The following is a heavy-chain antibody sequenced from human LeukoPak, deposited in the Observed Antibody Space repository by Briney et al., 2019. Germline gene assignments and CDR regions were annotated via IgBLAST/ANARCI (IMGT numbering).Heavy chain of an antibody. J-gene: IGHJ4*02. D-gene: IGHD6-13*01. V-gene: IGHV1-2*04. Sequence: ASVKVSCKASGYSFTGYYMHWVRQAPGQGLDWVGWINPNSGGTNYAQKFQGWVTMTRDTSSSTAYMELSRLRSDDTAVYYCAREVAAAGTEYYFDYWGQGTLVTVSS. CDR2: INPNSGGT. CDR3: AREVAAAGTEYYFDY. CDR1: GYSFTGYY.